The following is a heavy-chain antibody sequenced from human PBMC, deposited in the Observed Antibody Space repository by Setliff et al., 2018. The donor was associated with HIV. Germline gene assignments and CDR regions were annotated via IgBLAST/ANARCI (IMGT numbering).Heavy chain of an antibody. D-gene: IGHD6-19*01. Sequence: TLSLTCTVSGGSISSYYWSWIRQPPGKGLEWIGYIYYSGSSKNTPSLKSRVTISADTPKNEFSLKLSSMTAADTAVYYCARGIAVAGPYFDYWGQGTLVTVSS. V-gene: IGHV4-59*01. CDR3: ARGIAVAGPYFDY. CDR1: GGSISSYY. CDR2: IYYSGSS. J-gene: IGHJ4*02.